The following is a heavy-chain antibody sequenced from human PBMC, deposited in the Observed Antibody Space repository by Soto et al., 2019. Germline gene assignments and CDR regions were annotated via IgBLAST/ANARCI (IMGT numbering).Heavy chain of an antibody. CDR2: ISYDGSNK. CDR1: GFTFSSYA. V-gene: IGHV3-30-3*01. CDR3: ARGGGLDGMDV. J-gene: IGHJ6*02. Sequence: QVQLVESGGGVVQPGRSLRLSCAASGFTFSSYAMRWVRQAPGKGLEWVAVISYDGSNKYYADSVKGRFTISRDNSKNTLYLQMNSLSAEDTAVYYCARGGGLDGMDVWGQGTTVTVSS. D-gene: IGHD2-15*01.